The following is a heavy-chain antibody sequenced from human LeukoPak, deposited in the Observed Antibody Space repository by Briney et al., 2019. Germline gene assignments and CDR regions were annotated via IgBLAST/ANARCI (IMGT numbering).Heavy chain of an antibody. J-gene: IGHJ5*02. V-gene: IGHV1-2*02. CDR3: ARARSPTTYYYDSSGYFDSFDP. Sequence: GASVKVSCKASGYTFTGYYMHWVRQAPGQGLEWIGWINPNSGGTNYAQKFQGRVTMTRDTSISTAYMELSRLRSDDTAVYYCARARSPTTYYYDSSGYFDSFDPWGQGTLVTVSS. CDR1: GYTFTGYY. CDR2: INPNSGGT. D-gene: IGHD3-22*01.